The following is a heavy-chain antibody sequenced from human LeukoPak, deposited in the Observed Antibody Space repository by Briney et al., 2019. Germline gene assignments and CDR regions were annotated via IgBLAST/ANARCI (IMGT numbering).Heavy chain of an antibody. D-gene: IGHD3-22*01. J-gene: IGHJ5*02. CDR2: ISSSSSYI. CDR3: ARDPDSSGYYAWDWFDP. CDR1: GFTFSSYS. V-gene: IGHV3-21*01. Sequence: GGSLRLSCAASGFTFSSYSMNWVRQAPGKGLEWVSSISSSSSYIYYADSVKGRFIISRDNAKNSLYLQMNSLRAEDTAVYYCARDPDSSGYYAWDWFDPWGQGTLVTVSS.